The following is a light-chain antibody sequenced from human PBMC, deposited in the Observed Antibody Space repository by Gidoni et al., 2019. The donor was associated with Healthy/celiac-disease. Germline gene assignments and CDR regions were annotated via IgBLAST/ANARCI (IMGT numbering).Light chain of an antibody. J-gene: IGKJ4*01. CDR2: DAP. CDR3: QQRSIPLT. CDR1: QSVSSY. Sequence: EIVLTQSPATLSLSPGERATLSCRASQSVSSYLAWYQQKPGHAPRLLIYDAPNRATGIPARFSGSGSGTDFTLTISRLEPEDFAVYYCQQRSIPLTFGGGTKVEIK. V-gene: IGKV3-11*01.